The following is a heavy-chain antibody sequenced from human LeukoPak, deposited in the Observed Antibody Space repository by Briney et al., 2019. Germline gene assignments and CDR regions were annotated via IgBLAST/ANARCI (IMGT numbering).Heavy chain of an antibody. CDR3: ARGHWSGYYAAALDI. CDR1: GYTFTSYY. J-gene: IGHJ3*02. D-gene: IGHD3-3*01. Sequence: ASVKVSCKASGYTFTSYYMHWVRQAPGQGLEWMGIINPSGGSTSYAQKFQGRVTMTRDTSTSTVYMELSSLRSEDTAVYYCARGHWSGYYAAALDIWGQGTMVTVSS. CDR2: INPSGGST. V-gene: IGHV1-46*01.